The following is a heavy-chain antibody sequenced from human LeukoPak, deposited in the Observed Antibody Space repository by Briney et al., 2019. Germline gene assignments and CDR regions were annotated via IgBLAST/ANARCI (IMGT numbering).Heavy chain of an antibody. Sequence: ASVKVSCKASGGTFSSYAISWVRQAPRQGLEWMGRIIPILGIANYAQKFQGRVTITADKSTSTAYMELSSLRSEDTAVYYCARVGSGWSDYWGQGTLVTVSS. CDR2: IIPILGIA. J-gene: IGHJ4*02. V-gene: IGHV1-69*04. CDR3: ARVGSGWSDY. CDR1: GGTFSSYA. D-gene: IGHD6-19*01.